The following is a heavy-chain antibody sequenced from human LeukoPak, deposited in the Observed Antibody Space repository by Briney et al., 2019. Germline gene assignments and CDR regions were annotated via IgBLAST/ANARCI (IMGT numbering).Heavy chain of an antibody. CDR2: IYSGGST. CDR1: GFTVSSNY. CDR3: ARDLMSLQILY. Sequence: GGSLRLSCAASGFTVSSNYMSWVRQAPGKGLEWVSVIYSGGSTYYADSVKGRFTISRDNAKNSLYLQMNSLRAEDTAVYYCARDLMSLQILYWGQGTLVTVSS. J-gene: IGHJ4*02. V-gene: IGHV3-66*01. D-gene: IGHD3-16*01.